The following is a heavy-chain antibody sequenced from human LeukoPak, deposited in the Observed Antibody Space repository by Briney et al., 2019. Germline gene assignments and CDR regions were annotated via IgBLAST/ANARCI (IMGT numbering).Heavy chain of an antibody. V-gene: IGHV4-59*08. J-gene: IGHJ4*02. CDR1: GGSISSYY. Sequence: PSETLSLTCTVSGGSISSYYWSWIRQPPGKGLEWIGYIYYSGSTNYNPSLKSRVTISVDTSKNQFSLKLSSVTAADTAVYYCARAVTYCGGDCYPAPTYYFDYWGQGTLVTVSS. CDR3: ARAVTYCGGDCYPAPTYYFDY. CDR2: IYYSGST. D-gene: IGHD2-21*02.